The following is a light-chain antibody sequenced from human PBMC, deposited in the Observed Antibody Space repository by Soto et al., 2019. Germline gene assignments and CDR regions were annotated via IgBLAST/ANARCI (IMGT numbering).Light chain of an antibody. CDR2: GAS. V-gene: IGKV3-15*01. Sequence: ETVITHSPATLPVSPGDRATLSCRASQSVRSNLAWYQQKPGQAPRLLIYGASTRATGVPARFSGSGSGTEFTLTINSLQSEDFALYYCQEYDNGTLWTFGQGTKVDIK. J-gene: IGKJ1*01. CDR1: QSVRSN. CDR3: QEYDNGTLWT.